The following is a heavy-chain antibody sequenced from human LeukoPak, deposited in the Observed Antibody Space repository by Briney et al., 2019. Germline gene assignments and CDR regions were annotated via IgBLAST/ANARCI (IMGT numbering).Heavy chain of an antibody. Sequence: PGRSRRLSCAVARFTFSSYGINCVRQAPENGLEWVSYTLSRGYTIYYADSVKGRLSICTDHAKHTLYLQMNSLRAEDTAVYYCARGDYHYYGMDVWGQGTTVTVPS. J-gene: IGHJ6*02. CDR3: ARGDYHYYGMDV. CDR2: TLSRGYTI. CDR1: RFTFSSYG. V-gene: IGHV3-48*03.